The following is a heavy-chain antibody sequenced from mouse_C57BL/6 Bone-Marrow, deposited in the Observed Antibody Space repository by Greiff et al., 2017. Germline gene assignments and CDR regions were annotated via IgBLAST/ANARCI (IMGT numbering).Heavy chain of an antibody. Sequence: VHVKQSGAELVRPGASVKLSCTASGFNIKDDYMHWVKQRPEQGLEWIGWIDPENGDTEYASKFAGKATITADTSSNTAYLQLSSQTSEDTAVYYCTRYDGYYEGWFAYWGQGTLVTVSA. V-gene: IGHV14-4*01. CDR2: IDPENGDT. J-gene: IGHJ3*01. CDR1: GFNIKDDY. CDR3: TRYDGYYEGWFAY. D-gene: IGHD2-3*01.